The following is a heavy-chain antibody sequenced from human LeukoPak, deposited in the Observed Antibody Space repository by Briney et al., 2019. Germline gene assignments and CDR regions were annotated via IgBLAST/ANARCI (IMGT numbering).Heavy chain of an antibody. CDR1: GYTFTSYG. CDR3: ARTQRIAAAGTTDY. Sequence: EASVKVSCKASGYTFTSYGISWVRQAPGQGLEWMGWISAYNGNTNYAQKLQGRDTMTTDTSTSTAYMELRSLRSDDTAVYYCARTQRIAAAGTTDYWGQGTLVTVSS. CDR2: ISAYNGNT. J-gene: IGHJ4*02. D-gene: IGHD6-13*01. V-gene: IGHV1-18*01.